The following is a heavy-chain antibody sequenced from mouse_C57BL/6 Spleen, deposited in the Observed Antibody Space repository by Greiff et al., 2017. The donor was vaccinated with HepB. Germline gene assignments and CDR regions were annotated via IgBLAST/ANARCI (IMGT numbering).Heavy chain of an antibody. CDR2: IYPGNSDT. CDR1: GYTFTSYW. V-gene: IGHV1-5*01. D-gene: IGHD1-1*01. CDR3: TRHYYCSSYAMDY. J-gene: IGHJ4*01. Sequence: EVQLQQSGTVLARPGASVKMSCKTSGYTFTSYWMHWVKQRPGHALEWIGAIYPGNSDTSYNQKFKGKAKLTAVTSASTAYMELSSLTTEDSAVYYCTRHYYCSSYAMDYWGQGTSVTVSS.